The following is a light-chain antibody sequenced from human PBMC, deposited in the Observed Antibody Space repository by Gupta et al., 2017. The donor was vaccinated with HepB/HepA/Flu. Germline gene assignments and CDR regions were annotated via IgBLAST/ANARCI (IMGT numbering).Light chain of an antibody. CDR2: GNS. V-gene: IGLV1-40*01. CDR1: SSNIGAGYD. Sequence: QSVLTQPPSGSGAPGQWVTISCTGSSSNIGAGYDVHWYQQLPGTAPKLLIYGNSNRPSGVPDRFSGSKSGTSASLAITGLQAEDEADYYCQSYDSSLSGYVFGTGTKVTVL. J-gene: IGLJ1*01. CDR3: QSYDSSLSGYV.